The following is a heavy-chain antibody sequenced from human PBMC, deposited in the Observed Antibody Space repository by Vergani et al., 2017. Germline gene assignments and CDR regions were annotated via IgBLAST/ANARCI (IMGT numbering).Heavy chain of an antibody. CDR3: AKRRVPYCGGDCYPTGFDY. Sequence: EVQLLESGGGLVQPGGSLRLSCAASGFTFSSYAMIWVRQAPGKGLEWVSAISGSGGSTYYADSVKGRFTISRDNSKNTMNLQMDSLRAEEPAVYYCAKRRVPYCGGDCYPTGFDYWGQGALVTVSS. CDR1: GFTFSSYA. V-gene: IGHV3-23*01. J-gene: IGHJ4*02. D-gene: IGHD2-21*02. CDR2: ISGSGGST.